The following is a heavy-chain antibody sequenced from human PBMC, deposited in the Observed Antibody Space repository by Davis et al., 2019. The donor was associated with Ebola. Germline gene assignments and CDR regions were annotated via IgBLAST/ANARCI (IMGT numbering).Heavy chain of an antibody. CDR1: GFSVTGSY. J-gene: IGHJ4*02. CDR2: IYSGGST. Sequence: GESLKISCAASGFSVTGSYMGWVRQAPGKGLEWVSVIYSGGSTKYADSVKGRFTISRDISKNTVYLQMNSLRAEDTALYYCAKDLGEDSDFGGNSGWFDYWGQGTLVTVSS. D-gene: IGHD4-23*01. V-gene: IGHV3-53*01. CDR3: AKDLGEDSDFGGNSGWFDY.